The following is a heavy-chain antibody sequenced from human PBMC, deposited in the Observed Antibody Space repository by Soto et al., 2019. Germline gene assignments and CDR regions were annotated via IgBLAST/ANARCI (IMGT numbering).Heavy chain of an antibody. V-gene: IGHV4-30-4*01. J-gene: IGHJ6*02. CDR3: ARDVRILRYFDWFKYGMDV. Sequence: SETLSLTCTVSGGSISSGDYYWSWIRQPPGKGLEWIGYIYYSGSTYYNPSLKSRVTISVDTSKNQFSLKLSSVTAADTAVYYCARDVRILRYFDWFKYGMDVWGQGTTVTVSS. D-gene: IGHD3-9*01. CDR1: GGSISSGDYY. CDR2: IYYSGST.